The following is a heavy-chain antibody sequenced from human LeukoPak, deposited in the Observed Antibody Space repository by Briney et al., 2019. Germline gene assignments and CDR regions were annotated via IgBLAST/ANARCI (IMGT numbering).Heavy chain of an antibody. CDR2: IIPILGIA. CDR3: ARERGDITGTTKGFDY. J-gene: IGHJ4*02. Sequence: SVKVSCKASGGTFSSYAISWVRQAPGQGLEWMGRIIPILGIANYAQKFQGGVTITADKSTSTAYMELSSLRSEDTAVYYCARERGDITGTTKGFDYWGQGTLVTVSS. D-gene: IGHD1-20*01. V-gene: IGHV1-69*04. CDR1: GGTFSSYA.